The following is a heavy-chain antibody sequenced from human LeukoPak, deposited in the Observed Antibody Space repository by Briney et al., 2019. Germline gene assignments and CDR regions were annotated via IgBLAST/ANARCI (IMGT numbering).Heavy chain of an antibody. V-gene: IGHV4-31*03. CDR1: GGSISSGGYS. CDR2: IYYSGST. D-gene: IGHD1-26*01. CDR3: ARDSPWELLAFDI. J-gene: IGHJ3*02. Sequence: SQTLSLICTVSGGSISSGGYSWSWIRQHPGKGLEWIGYIYYSGSTYYNPSLKSRVTISVDTSKNQFSLKLSSVTAADTAVYYCARDSPWELLAFDIWGQGTMVTVSS.